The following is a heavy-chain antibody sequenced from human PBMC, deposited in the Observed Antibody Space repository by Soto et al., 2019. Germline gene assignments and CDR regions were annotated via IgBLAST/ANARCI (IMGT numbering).Heavy chain of an antibody. CDR1: GYPFDTYG. CDR2: INPNSGGT. Sequence: GASVKVSCKASGYPFDTYGINWVRQAPGQGLEWMGWINPNSGGTNYAQKFQGWVTMTRDTSISTAYMELSRLRSDDTAVYYCARDSGYSSSWPPAFGMDVWGQGTTVTVSS. V-gene: IGHV1-2*04. CDR3: ARDSGYSSSWPPAFGMDV. D-gene: IGHD6-13*01. J-gene: IGHJ6*02.